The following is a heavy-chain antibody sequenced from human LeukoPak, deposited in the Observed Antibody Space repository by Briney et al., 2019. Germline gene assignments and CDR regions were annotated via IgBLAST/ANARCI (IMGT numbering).Heavy chain of an antibody. V-gene: IGHV4-31*03. Sequence: SETLSLTCTVSGVSISSGGYYWSWLRQHPGKGLEWIGYIYYSGSTYYNPSLKSRVTISVDTSKSQFSLKLSSVTAADTAVYYCARDLEAGAARDWGQGTLVTVSS. CDR3: ARDLEAGAARD. J-gene: IGHJ4*02. CDR1: GVSISSGGYY. D-gene: IGHD6-6*01. CDR2: IYYSGST.